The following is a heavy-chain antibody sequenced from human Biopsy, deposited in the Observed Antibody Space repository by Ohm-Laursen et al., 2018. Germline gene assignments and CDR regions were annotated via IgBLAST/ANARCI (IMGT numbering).Heavy chain of an antibody. CDR1: GFHFSDYY. CDR2: IAGSGGTT. D-gene: IGHD3-22*01. V-gene: IGHV3-11*01. CDR3: ARDTPETYDYDNDDNSPFPRRYIDY. J-gene: IGHJ4*02. Sequence: SLRLSCAASGFHFSDYYMSWIRQAPGKGLEWISYIAGSGGTTYYVDSVKGQFTISRDNAEKSLYLQMNSLRAEDTAVYYCARDTPETYDYDNDDNSPFPRRYIDYWGQGTLVTVSS.